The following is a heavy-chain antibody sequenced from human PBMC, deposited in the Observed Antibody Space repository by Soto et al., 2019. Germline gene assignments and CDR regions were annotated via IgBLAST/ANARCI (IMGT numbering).Heavy chain of an antibody. D-gene: IGHD1-26*01. CDR3: ANYFRASGNYYFHY. CDR1: GFTFSSYA. CDR2: IFVGGDTT. Sequence: GGSLRLSCAASGFTFSSYAMTWVRQAPGKGLEWVSAIFVGGDTTYYADSVKGRFTISRDDSKSTLFLQLNSLRAEDTALYYCANYFRASGNYYFHYWGQGTLVTVSS. J-gene: IGHJ4*02. V-gene: IGHV3-23*01.